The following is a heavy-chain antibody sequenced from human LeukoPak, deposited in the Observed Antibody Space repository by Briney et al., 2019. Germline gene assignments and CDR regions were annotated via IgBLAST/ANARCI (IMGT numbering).Heavy chain of an antibody. J-gene: IGHJ4*02. CDR2: ISYDGSNK. V-gene: IGHV3-30-3*01. CDR1: GFTFSNYW. D-gene: IGHD2-21*02. Sequence: PGGSLRLSCAASGFTFSNYWMSWVRQAPGKGLEWVAVISYDGSNKYYADSVKGRFTISRDNSKNTLYLQMNSLRVEDTAVYYCARVSVTAAFDNRGQGTLVTVSS. CDR3: ARVSVTAAFDN.